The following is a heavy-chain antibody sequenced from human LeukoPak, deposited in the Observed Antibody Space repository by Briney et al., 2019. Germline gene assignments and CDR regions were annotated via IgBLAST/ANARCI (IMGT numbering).Heavy chain of an antibody. D-gene: IGHD5-18*01. Sequence: SETLSLTCTVSGGSISSYYWSWIRQPPGTGLEWIGYIYYSGSTNYNPSLKSRVTISVDTSKNQFSLKLSSVTAADTAVYYCARGPGYSYGYGLDYWGQGTLVTVSS. J-gene: IGHJ4*02. CDR2: IYYSGST. CDR1: GGSISSYY. CDR3: ARGPGYSYGYGLDY. V-gene: IGHV4-59*01.